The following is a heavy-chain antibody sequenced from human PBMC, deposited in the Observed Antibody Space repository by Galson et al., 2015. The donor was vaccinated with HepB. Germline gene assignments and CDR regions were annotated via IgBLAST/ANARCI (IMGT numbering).Heavy chain of an antibody. V-gene: IGHV3-30*18. J-gene: IGHJ4*02. CDR1: GFSFSSYG. CDR2: ISYDGSNK. CDR3: AKGDDSSGHYNIDS. Sequence: SLRLSCAAPGFSFSSYGTHWVRQAPGKGLEWVAVISYDGSNKYYAESLKGRFTISRDNSKNTLYLQMNSLRAEDTAVYYCAKGDDSSGHYNIDSWGQGTLVTVSS. D-gene: IGHD3-22*01.